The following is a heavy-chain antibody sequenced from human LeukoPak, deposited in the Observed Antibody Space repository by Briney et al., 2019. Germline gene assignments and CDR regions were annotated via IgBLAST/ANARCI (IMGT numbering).Heavy chain of an antibody. D-gene: IGHD4-17*01. J-gene: IGHJ4*02. Sequence: PSETLSLTCTVSGGSISSSSYYWGWIRQPPGKGLEWIGTIYYGGSTYYNPSLRSRVTISVDTSKNQFSLKLSSVTAADTAVYYCARVGVRRVYGDYRHQPNYFDYWGQGTLVTVSS. CDR3: ARVGVRRVYGDYRHQPNYFDY. CDR1: GGSISSSSYY. V-gene: IGHV4-39*07. CDR2: IYYGGST.